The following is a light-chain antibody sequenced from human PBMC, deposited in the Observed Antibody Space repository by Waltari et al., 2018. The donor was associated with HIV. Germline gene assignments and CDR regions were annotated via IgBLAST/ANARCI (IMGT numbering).Light chain of an antibody. CDR1: SSNIGAGYD. CDR3: ATWDDNLNGWV. Sequence: PSVSGAPGQRVTLSCTGDSSNIGAGYDVHWYQQLPGTAPKLLISDNVNRPSGVPDRFSESTSGTSASLSITGLQAEDEADYYCATWDDNLNGWVFGGGTKVTVL. CDR2: DNV. J-gene: IGLJ3*02. V-gene: IGLV1-40*01.